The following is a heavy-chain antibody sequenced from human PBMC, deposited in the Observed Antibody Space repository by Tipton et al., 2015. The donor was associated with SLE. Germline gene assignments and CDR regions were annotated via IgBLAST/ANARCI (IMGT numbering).Heavy chain of an antibody. CDR1: GGSISSGNYY. V-gene: IGHV4-31*03. Sequence: TLSLTCTVSGGSISSGNYYWTWIRQHPGKGLEWIGYIYDTETTYYNPSLKSRVTMSIDRSKNHFSLRLRSVSAADTAIYYCARGAKERITLVRVRPYYFDYWGQGSLVTVSS. CDR3: ARGAKERITLVRVRPYYFDY. CDR2: IYDTETT. J-gene: IGHJ4*01. D-gene: IGHD3-10*01.